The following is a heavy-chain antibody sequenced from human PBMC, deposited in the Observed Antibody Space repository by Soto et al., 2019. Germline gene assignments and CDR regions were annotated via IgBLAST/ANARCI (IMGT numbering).Heavy chain of an antibody. D-gene: IGHD3-3*01. J-gene: IGHJ4*02. CDR1: GFTFSSYS. CDR3: APPSTGPPFWNY. V-gene: IGHV3-48*01. Sequence: GGSLRLSCAASGFTFSSYSMNWVRQAPGKGLEWVSYISSSSSTIYYADSVKGRFTISRDNAKNSLYLQMNSLRAEDTAVDFCAPPSTGPPFWNYWGQGTLVTVSS. CDR2: ISSSSSTI.